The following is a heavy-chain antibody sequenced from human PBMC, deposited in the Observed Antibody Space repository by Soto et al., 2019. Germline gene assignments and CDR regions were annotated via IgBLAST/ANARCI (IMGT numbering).Heavy chain of an antibody. Sequence: EVQLLESGGGLGQPGRSLRLSCVASGFTFDDFAMHWVRQAPGKGLEWGAGINWNSLSIDYADSVKGRFTISRDNDKKSIFLQLNNLTSEDTALYYCAKDRRAMNWYFDIWGRGTRVTVSS. CDR1: GFTFDDFA. J-gene: IGHJ2*01. CDR2: INWNSLSI. CDR3: AKDRRAMNWYFDI. V-gene: IGHV3-9*01.